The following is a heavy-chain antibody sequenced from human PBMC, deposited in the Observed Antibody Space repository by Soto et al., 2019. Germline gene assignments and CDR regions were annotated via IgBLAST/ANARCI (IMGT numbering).Heavy chain of an antibody. CDR2: IYYSGST. CDR3: ARAIADYYYYYMDV. V-gene: IGHV4-59*08. CDR1: GGSISSYY. Sequence: SETLSLTCTVSGGSISSYYWSWIRQPPGKGLEWIGYIYYSGSTNYNPSLKSRVTISVDTSKNQFSLKLSSVTAADTAVYYCARAIADYYYYYMDVWGKGTTVTVSS. J-gene: IGHJ6*03.